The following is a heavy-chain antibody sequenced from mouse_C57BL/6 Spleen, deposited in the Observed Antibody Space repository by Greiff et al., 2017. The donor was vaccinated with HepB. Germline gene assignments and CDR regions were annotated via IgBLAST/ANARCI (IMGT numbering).Heavy chain of an antibody. CDR1: GYTFTNYW. CDR3: ARGSSYDAMDY. CDR2: IYPGGGYT. V-gene: IGHV1-63*01. D-gene: IGHD1-1*01. Sequence: VKLMESGAELVRPGTSVKMSCKASGYTFTNYWIGWAKQRPGHGLEWIGDIYPGGGYTNYNEKFKGKATLTADKSSSTAYMQFSSLTSEDSAIYYCARGSSYDAMDYWGQGTSVTVSS. J-gene: IGHJ4*01.